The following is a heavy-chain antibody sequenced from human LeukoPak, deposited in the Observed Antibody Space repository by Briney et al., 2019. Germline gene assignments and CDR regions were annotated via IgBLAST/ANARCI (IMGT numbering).Heavy chain of an antibody. D-gene: IGHD5-12*01. CDR3: ARVGGYSGYDYIPFDY. J-gene: IGHJ4*02. V-gene: IGHV3-21*01. CDR1: GFTFSSYS. Sequence: GGSLRLSCAASGFTFSSYSMNWVRQAPGKGLEWVSSISSSSYIYYADSVKGRFTISRDNAKNSLYLQMNSLRAEDTAVYYCARVGGYSGYDYIPFDYWGQGTLVTVSS. CDR2: ISSSSYI.